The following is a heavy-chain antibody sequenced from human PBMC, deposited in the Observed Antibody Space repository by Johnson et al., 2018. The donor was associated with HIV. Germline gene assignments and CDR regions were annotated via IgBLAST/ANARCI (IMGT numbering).Heavy chain of an antibody. CDR1: GFTFSSYA. D-gene: IGHD3-22*01. CDR3: AKDLSDSSGYHDAFDI. Sequence: VQLVESGGGVVQPGRSLRLSCAASGFTFSSYAMHWVRQAPGKGLEWVAFIRYDGSNKYYADSVKGRFTISRDNSKNTLYLQMNSLRAEDTAVYYCAKDLSDSSGYHDAFDIWGQGTMVTVSS. J-gene: IGHJ3*02. CDR2: IRYDGSNK. V-gene: IGHV3-30*02.